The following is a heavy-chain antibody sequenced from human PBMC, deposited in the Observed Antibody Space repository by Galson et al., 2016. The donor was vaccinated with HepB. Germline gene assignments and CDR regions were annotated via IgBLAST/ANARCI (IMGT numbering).Heavy chain of an antibody. CDR3: VRGKSSVWYYFDY. V-gene: IGHV3-64D*06. Sequence: SLRLACAASEFTVNSYSMHWGRQAPGKGLEYVSSISRSGGNTYYIDSVKGRFTISRDNSKNTLSLQMSSLREEDTAVYFCVRGKSSVWYYFDYWGQGTLVTVSS. CDR2: ISRSGGNT. CDR1: EFTVNSYS. D-gene: IGHD3-16*01. J-gene: IGHJ4*02.